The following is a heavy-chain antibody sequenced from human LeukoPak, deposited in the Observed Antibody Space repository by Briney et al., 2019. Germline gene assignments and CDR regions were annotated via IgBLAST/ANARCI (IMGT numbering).Heavy chain of an antibody. V-gene: IGHV3-30*19. D-gene: IGHD5-12*01. CDR3: ARWYSGYDS. Sequence: GGSLRLSCAASGFTFSSYGMHWVRQAPGKGLEWVAVISYDGSNKYYADSVKGRFTISRDNSKNTLYLQMNSLRAEDTAVYYCARWYSGYDSWGQGTLATVSS. J-gene: IGHJ5*02. CDR2: ISYDGSNK. CDR1: GFTFSSYG.